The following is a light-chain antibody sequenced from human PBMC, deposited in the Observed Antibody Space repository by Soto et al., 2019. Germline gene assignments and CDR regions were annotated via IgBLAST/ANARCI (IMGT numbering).Light chain of an antibody. CDR3: QQRSSWPIT. J-gene: IGKJ5*01. V-gene: IGKV3-11*01. CDR2: DAS. CDR1: QSVSNY. Sequence: EIVLTQSPATLSLSPGERATLSCRASQSVSNYLAWYQQKPGQAPRLLIHDASDRATGIPARFSGSGSETDFTVTISSLEPEDFALYYCQQRSSWPITFGQGTRLEIK.